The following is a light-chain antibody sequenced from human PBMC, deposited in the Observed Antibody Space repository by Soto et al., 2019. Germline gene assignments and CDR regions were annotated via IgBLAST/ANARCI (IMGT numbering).Light chain of an antibody. Sequence: IQLTQSPCSLSASVGDSVTPTCRASQGISSYLGWYQQKPGKAPNLLIYDASTLHSGVPSRFSGGGSGTDFTLTISSLQPEDFATYYCQQVNVYPSTFGGGTKVDIK. CDR2: DAS. CDR1: QGISSY. V-gene: IGKV1-9*01. CDR3: QQVNVYPST. J-gene: IGKJ4*01.